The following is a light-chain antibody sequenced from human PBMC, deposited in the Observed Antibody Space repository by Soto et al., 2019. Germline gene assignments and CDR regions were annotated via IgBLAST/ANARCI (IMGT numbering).Light chain of an antibody. V-gene: IGLV2-8*01. CDR3: SSYTGNNNFEV. Sequence: QSVLTRPPSASGSAGQSVTISCTGTSSDVGGYNYVSWYQQHPGKAPKLMIYEVSKRPSGVPDRFSGSKSGNTASLTVSGLQAEDEADYYCSSYTGNNNFEVFGTGTKVTVL. CDR1: SSDVGGYNY. CDR2: EVS. J-gene: IGLJ1*01.